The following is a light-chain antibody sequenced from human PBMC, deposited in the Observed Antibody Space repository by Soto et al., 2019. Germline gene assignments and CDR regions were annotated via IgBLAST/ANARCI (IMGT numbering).Light chain of an antibody. V-gene: IGKV4-1*01. J-gene: IGKJ4*01. CDR3: QQYFSTPFT. CDR2: WAS. CDR1: QSFLYSSNNKNH. Sequence: DVVMTQSPDSLAVSLDERATINCKASQSFLYSSNNKNHLTWFQQKPGQPPKLLIYWASTRESGVPDRFSGSGSGTDFTLTISSLQAEDVAVYYCQQYFSTPFTFGGGTKVDIK.